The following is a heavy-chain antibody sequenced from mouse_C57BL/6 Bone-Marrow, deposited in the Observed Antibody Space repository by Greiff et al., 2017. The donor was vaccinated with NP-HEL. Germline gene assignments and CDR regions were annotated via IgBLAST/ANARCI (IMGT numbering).Heavy chain of an antibody. J-gene: IGHJ3*01. D-gene: IGHD2-4*01. CDR1: GFSFNTYA. CDR2: IRSKSNNYAT. V-gene: IGHV10-1*01. CDR3: ARQGGDYPAWFAY. Sequence: EVQLQESGGGLVQPKGSLKLSCAASGFSFNTYAMNWVRQAPGKGLEWVARIRSKSNNYATYYADSVKDRFTISRDDSESMLYLQMNNLKTEDTAMYYCARQGGDYPAWFAYWGQGTLVTVSA.